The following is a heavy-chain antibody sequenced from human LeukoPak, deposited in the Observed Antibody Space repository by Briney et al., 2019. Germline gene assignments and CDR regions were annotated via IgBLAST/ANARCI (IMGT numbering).Heavy chain of an antibody. CDR3: ARDRRVAGIPGHFDY. CDR2: IYYSGST. D-gene: IGHD6-19*01. V-gene: IGHV4-30-4*01. Sequence: SQTLSLTCTVSGGSISSGDYYWSWIRQPPGKGLEWIGYIYYSGSTYYNPSLKSRVTISVDTSKNQFSLKLSSVTAADTAVYYCARDRRVAGIPGHFDYWGQGTLVTVSS. J-gene: IGHJ4*02. CDR1: GGSISSGDYY.